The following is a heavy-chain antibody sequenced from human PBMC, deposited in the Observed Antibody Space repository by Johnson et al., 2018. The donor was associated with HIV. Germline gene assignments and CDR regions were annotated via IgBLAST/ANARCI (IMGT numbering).Heavy chain of an antibody. V-gene: IGHV3-53*01. D-gene: IGHD1-26*01. Sequence: EMQLVESGGGLIQPGGSLRLSCAASGFTVSSNYMNWVRQAPGKGLEWVSFIYSGGSTYHADSVRGRFTISRDNSKNTLYLQMNSLKVEDTAVYYCARDLIVGATRGGAFDIWGQGTMVTVSS. CDR3: ARDLIVGATRGGAFDI. J-gene: IGHJ3*02. CDR2: IYSGGST. CDR1: GFTVSSNY.